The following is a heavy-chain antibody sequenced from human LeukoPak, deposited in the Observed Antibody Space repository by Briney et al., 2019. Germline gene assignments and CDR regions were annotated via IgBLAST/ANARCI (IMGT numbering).Heavy chain of an antibody. CDR3: ASLKNYYDSSGYLVTDAFDI. CDR2: INPNSGDT. J-gene: IGHJ3*02. V-gene: IGHV1-2*02. CDR1: GYSFTAYY. Sequence: ASVKVSCKASGYSFTAYYMHWVRQAPGQGLEWMGWINPNSGDTNYAQKLQGRVTMTTDTSTSTAYMELRSLKSDDTAVYYCASLKNYYDSSGYLVTDAFDIWGQGTMVTVSS. D-gene: IGHD3-22*01.